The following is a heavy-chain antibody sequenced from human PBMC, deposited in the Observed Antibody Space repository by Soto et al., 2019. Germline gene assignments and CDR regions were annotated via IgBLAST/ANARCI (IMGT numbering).Heavy chain of an antibody. CDR1: GGSISSYY. Sequence: QVQLQESGPGLVKPSETLSLTCTVSGGSISSYYWSWIRQPPGKGLEWIGYIYYSGSTNYNPSLKSRVTISVDTSKNQFSLKLSSVTAADTAVYYCARGEGVAAAGPLGDVWGQGTTVTVSS. J-gene: IGHJ6*02. V-gene: IGHV4-59*01. CDR2: IYYSGST. D-gene: IGHD6-13*01. CDR3: ARGEGVAAAGPLGDV.